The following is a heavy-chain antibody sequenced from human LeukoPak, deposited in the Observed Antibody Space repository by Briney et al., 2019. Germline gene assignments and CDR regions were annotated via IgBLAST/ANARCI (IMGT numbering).Heavy chain of an antibody. CDR1: GYYISNGYY. V-gene: IGHV4-38-2*02. CDR3: ARHDGYSSGWYKFFDI. CDR2: IYPGEST. Sequence: SETLSLTCTVSGYYISNGYYWGWIRPPPGKGLEWIGTIYPGESTYYNPSLKSRVTISVDTSKNQFSLKLSSVTAADTAVYYCARHDGYSSGWYKFFDIWGQGTMVTVSS. D-gene: IGHD6-19*01. J-gene: IGHJ3*02.